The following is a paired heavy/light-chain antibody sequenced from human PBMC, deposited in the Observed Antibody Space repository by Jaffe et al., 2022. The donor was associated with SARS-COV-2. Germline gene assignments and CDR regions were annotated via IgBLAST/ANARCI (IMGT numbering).Light chain of an antibody. CDR3: QQYYSTPRT. CDR2: WAS. J-gene: IGKJ1*01. Sequence: DIVMTQSPDSLAVSLGERATISCKSSQSVLYSSNNKNYLAWYQQKPGQPPKLLIYWASTRESGVPDRFSGSGSGTDFTLTISSMQAEDVAVYYCQQYYSTPRTFGQGTKVEIK. V-gene: IGKV4-1*01. CDR1: QSVLYSSNNKNY.
Heavy chain of an antibody. V-gene: IGHV3-53*01. CDR1: GFTVSSNY. Sequence: EVQLVESGGGLIQPGGSLRLSCAASGFTVSSNYMNWVRQAPGKGLEWVSIIYSDDNTYYADSVKGRFIISRDNSKNTLYLQMNSLRAEDTAVYYCARDTGITGTISSWGQGTLVTVSS. D-gene: IGHD1-7*01. CDR2: IYSDDNT. J-gene: IGHJ5*02. CDR3: ARDTGITGTISS.